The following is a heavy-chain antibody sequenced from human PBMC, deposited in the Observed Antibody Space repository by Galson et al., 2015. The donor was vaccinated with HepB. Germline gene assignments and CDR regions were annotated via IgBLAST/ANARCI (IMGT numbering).Heavy chain of an antibody. CDR2: ISYDGSNE. V-gene: IGHV3-30*04. CDR3: ARARGDFGYFDY. Sequence: SLRLSCAASGFTFSSYAMHWVRQAPGKGLEWVAVISYDGSNEYYADSVKGRFTISRDNSKNTLYLQMNSLRAEDTAVYYCARARGDFGYFDYWGQGTLVTVSS. D-gene: IGHD2-21*01. CDR1: GFTFSSYA. J-gene: IGHJ4*02.